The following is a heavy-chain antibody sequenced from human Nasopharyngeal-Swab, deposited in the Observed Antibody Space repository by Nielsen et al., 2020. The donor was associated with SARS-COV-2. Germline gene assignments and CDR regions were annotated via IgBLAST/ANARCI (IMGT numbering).Heavy chain of an antibody. CDR2: IYYSGST. J-gene: IGHJ4*02. CDR1: GGSISSYY. Sequence: SETLSLTCTVSGGSISSYYWGWIRQPPGKGLEWIGSIYYSGSTYYNPSLKSRVTISVDTSKNQFSLKLSSVTAADTAVFYCARHLRDGVVVAAPYYFDYWGQGTLVPSPQ. CDR3: ARHLRDGVVVAAPYYFDY. V-gene: IGHV4-39*01. D-gene: IGHD2-15*01.